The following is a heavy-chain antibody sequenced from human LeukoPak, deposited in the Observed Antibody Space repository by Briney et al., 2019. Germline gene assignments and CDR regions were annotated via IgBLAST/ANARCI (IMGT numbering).Heavy chain of an antibody. CDR1: GYTFTSYY. CDR2: INPSGGST. V-gene: IGHV1-46*03. CDR3: AIVTQEEEIDY. J-gene: IGHJ4*02. Sequence: GASVKVSCKASGYTFTSYYMHWVRQAPGQGLEWMGIINPSGGSTSYAQKFQGRVTMTRDMSTSTVYMELSSLRSEDTAVYYCAIVTQEEEIDYWGQGTLVTVSS.